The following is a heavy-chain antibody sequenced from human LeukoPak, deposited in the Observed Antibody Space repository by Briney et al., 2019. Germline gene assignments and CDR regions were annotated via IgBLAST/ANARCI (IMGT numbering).Heavy chain of an antibody. V-gene: IGHV1-46*01. CDR1: GYTFTGYY. Sequence: ASVKVSCKASGYTFTGYYMHWVRQAPGQGLEWMGIINPSGGSTTYVQKFQGRVTMTRDTSTSTVYMELSSLRSEDTAVYYCARSSTRRAFDIWGQGTMVTVSS. J-gene: IGHJ3*02. CDR3: ARSSTRRAFDI. D-gene: IGHD2/OR15-2a*01. CDR2: INPSGGST.